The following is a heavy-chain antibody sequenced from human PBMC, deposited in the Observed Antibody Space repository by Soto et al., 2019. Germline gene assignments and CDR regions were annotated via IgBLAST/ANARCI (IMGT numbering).Heavy chain of an antibody. J-gene: IGHJ3*02. V-gene: IGHV1-69*02. CDR2: IIPILGIA. CDR3: ARVIAAAAPNDAFDI. CDR1: GGTFSSYT. D-gene: IGHD6-13*01. Sequence: SVKVSCKASGGTFSSYTISWVRQAPGQGLEWMGRIIPILGIANYAQKFQGRVTITADKSTSTAYMELSSLRSEDTAVYYCARVIAAAAPNDAFDIWGQGTMVTVSS.